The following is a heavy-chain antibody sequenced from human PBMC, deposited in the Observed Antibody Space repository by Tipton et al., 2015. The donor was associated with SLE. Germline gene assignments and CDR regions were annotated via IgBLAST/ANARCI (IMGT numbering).Heavy chain of an antibody. V-gene: IGHV4-59*12. Sequence: TLSLTCTVSGGSISSFYWSWIRQPPGKGLECIGYIYYSGSTNYNPSLKSRVTISVDTSKNQFSLQLNSVTPEDTAVYYCARVVQGIEGYFDLWGRGTLVTVSS. CDR3: ARVVQGIEGYFDL. J-gene: IGHJ2*01. D-gene: IGHD6-13*01. CDR1: GGSISSFY. CDR2: IYYSGST.